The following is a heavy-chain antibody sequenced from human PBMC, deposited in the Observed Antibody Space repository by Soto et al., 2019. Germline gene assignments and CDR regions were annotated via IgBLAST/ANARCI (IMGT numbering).Heavy chain of an antibody. J-gene: IGHJ6*02. Sequence: QVQLVQSGAEVKKPGSSVKVSCKTSRDTFNKYAFNWVRQAPGQGLEWMGWIIPIFSSRNYAEKFQGRVTITADGSTSTAYMELRSLGFEDTAVYYCARGETYLGVWGQGTTVTVSS. V-gene: IGHV1-69*01. CDR3: ARGETYLGV. CDR2: IIPIFSSR. D-gene: IGHD3-16*01. CDR1: RDTFNKYA.